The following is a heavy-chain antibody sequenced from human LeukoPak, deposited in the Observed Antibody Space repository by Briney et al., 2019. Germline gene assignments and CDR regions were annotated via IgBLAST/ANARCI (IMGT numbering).Heavy chain of an antibody. V-gene: IGHV7-4-1*02. CDR3: ASFFCINGVCYYLDY. D-gene: IGHD2-8*01. J-gene: IGHJ4*02. CDR2: INTDTGNP. CDR1: RGTFSSYA. Sequence: GASVKVSCKASRGTFSSYAISWVRQAPGQGLEWMGWINTDTGNPTYAQGFTGRFVFSLDTSVSTAYLQISSLEAEDTAVYYCASFFCINGVCYYLDYWGQGTLVTVSS.